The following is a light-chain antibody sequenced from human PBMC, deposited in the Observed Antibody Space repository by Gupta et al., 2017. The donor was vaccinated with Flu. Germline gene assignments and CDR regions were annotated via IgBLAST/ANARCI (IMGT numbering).Light chain of an antibody. CDR3: QQSDNTPLA. CDR1: QSITTY. J-gene: IGKJ1*01. V-gene: IGKV1-39*01. CDR2: DAS. Sequence: PSSLSASIGDRVTISCRASQSITTYLNWYQQRPGQAPNLLIHDASTLRSGVSSRFSGGGSGTDFTLTITGLQPEDFATYYCQQSDNTPLAFGQGTKVEI.